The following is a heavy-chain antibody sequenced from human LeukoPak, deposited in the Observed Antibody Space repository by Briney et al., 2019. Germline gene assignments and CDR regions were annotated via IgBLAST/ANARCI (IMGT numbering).Heavy chain of an antibody. J-gene: IGHJ4*02. D-gene: IGHD5-18*01. CDR1: GGSISSYY. CDR2: IYYSGST. Sequence: SETLSLTCTVSGGSISSYYWSWIRQPPGKGLEWIGYIYYSGSTNYNPSLKSRVTISVDASKNQFSLKLSSVTAADTAVYYCARLNTAMGLSIDYWGQGTLVTVSS. CDR3: ARLNTAMGLSIDY. V-gene: IGHV4-59*08.